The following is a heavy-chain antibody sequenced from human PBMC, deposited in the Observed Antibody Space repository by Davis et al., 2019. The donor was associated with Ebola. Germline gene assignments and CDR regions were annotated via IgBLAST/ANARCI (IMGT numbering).Heavy chain of an antibody. V-gene: IGHV3-21*01. Sequence: PGGSLRLSCAASGFTFSSYSMNWVRQAPGKWLEWVSSIGSSSSYIYYADSVKGRFTISSDNATKSLYLHMNSLRAEDTAVYYCARDKFYYDSSGYGYYYGMDGWGQGTTVTVSS. CDR2: IGSSSSYI. CDR1: GFTFSSYS. CDR3: ARDKFYYDSSGYGYYYGMDG. J-gene: IGHJ6*02. D-gene: IGHD3-22*01.